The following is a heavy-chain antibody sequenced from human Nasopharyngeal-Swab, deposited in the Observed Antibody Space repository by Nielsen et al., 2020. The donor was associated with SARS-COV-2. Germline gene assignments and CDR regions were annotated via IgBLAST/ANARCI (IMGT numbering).Heavy chain of an antibody. CDR2: IYYTGGT. J-gene: IGHJ4*02. Sequence: SETLSLTCTVSGASINGYYRTWIRPPPGKGLDWIGYIYYTGGTNYNPSLKSRVTISVDTSKNQFSLKLSSVTAADTAVYYCARDNQWDMSFDYWGQGTLVTVSS. CDR3: ARDNQWDMSFDY. D-gene: IGHD1-26*01. V-gene: IGHV4-59*01. CDR1: GASINGYY.